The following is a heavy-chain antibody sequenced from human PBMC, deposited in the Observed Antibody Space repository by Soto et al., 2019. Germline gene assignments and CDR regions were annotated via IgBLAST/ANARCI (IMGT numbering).Heavy chain of an antibody. CDR1: GGSISSGDYY. CDR3: ARDSHTVTTSRRYYYYGMDV. Sequence: SETLSLTCTVSGGSISSGDYYWSWIRQPPGKGLEWIGYIYYSGSTYYNPSLKSRVTISVDTSKNQFSLKLSSVIAADTAVYYCARDSHTVTTSRRYYYYGMDVWGQGTTVTVSS. V-gene: IGHV4-30-4*01. D-gene: IGHD4-17*01. CDR2: IYYSGST. J-gene: IGHJ6*02.